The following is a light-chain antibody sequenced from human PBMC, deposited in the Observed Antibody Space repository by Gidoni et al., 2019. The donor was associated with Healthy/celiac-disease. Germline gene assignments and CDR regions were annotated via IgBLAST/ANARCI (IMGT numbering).Light chain of an antibody. Sequence: DIQMTQSPSILSVSVGDRVTITCRASHSINTWLAWYRQKPGEAPKLLISAASILESGVPSRFSGSGSGTEFTLTISSLQPDDFATYYCQQYNRDSPTFXQXTRLDIK. CDR3: QQYNRDSPT. CDR1: HSINTW. V-gene: IGKV1-5*01. CDR2: AAS. J-gene: IGKJ5*01.